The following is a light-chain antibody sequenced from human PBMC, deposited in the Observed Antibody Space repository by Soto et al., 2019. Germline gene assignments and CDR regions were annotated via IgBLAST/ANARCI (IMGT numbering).Light chain of an antibody. V-gene: IGLV2-8*01. CDR2: EVS. Sequence: QSALTQPPSASGSLGPAVTISCTGTLNDIGTYYYVSWYQQHPGKAPKLIIYEVSERPSGVPDRFSGAKSGNTASLTVSGLQAGDEADYYCSSYAGTKTLVFGGGTKLTVL. CDR3: SSYAGTKTLV. J-gene: IGLJ2*01. CDR1: LNDIGTYYY.